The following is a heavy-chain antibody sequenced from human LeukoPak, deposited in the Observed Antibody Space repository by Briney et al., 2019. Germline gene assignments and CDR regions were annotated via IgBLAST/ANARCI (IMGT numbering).Heavy chain of an antibody. CDR3: ARHGLLSSIAARPVNWFDP. V-gene: IGHV4-39*01. Sequence: PSETLSLTCTVSGGSISSYYWGWIRQPPGKGLEWIGSIYYSGSTYYNPSLKSRVTISVDTSKNQFSLKLSSVTAADTAVYYCARHGLLSSIAARPVNWFDPWGQGTLVTVSS. CDR2: IYYSGST. J-gene: IGHJ5*02. D-gene: IGHD6-6*01. CDR1: GGSISSYY.